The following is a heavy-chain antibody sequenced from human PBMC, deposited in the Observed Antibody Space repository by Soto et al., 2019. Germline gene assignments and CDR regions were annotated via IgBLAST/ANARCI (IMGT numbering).Heavy chain of an antibody. V-gene: IGHV5-51*01. CDR1: GYKFGSAW. Sequence: GESLKISCKGVGYKFGSAWIGWVRQMPGKGLEWMGIIKPGTSDIRYSPSCRGHVTISADEAVSTAYLQWSSLKASDTAMYYCARQLSHSCDSWGQVTRFTVSS. CDR2: IKPGTSDI. CDR3: ARQLSHSCDS. J-gene: IGHJ4*02. D-gene: IGHD4-4*01.